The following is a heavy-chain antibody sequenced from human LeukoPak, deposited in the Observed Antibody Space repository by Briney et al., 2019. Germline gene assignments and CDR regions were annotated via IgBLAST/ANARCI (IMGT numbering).Heavy chain of an antibody. CDR3: AGLYGGNDWYYFDY. CDR2: IDPSDSYT. J-gene: IGHJ4*02. V-gene: IGHV5-10-1*01. D-gene: IGHD4-23*01. Sequence: GESLKISCKGSGYIFTSYWISWVRQMPGKGLEWMGRIDPSDSYTNYSPSFQGHVTISADKSISTAYLQWSSLKASDTAMYYCAGLYGGNDWYYFDYWGQGTLVTVSS. CDR1: GYIFTSYW.